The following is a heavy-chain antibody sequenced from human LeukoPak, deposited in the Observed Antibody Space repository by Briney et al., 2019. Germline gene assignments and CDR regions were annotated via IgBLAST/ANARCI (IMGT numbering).Heavy chain of an antibody. J-gene: IGHJ4*02. CDR2: INPNSGGT. CDR3: ARDLEVVAATLAY. CDR1: GYTFTGYY. V-gene: IGHV1-2*02. D-gene: IGHD2-15*01. Sequence: GASVKVSCKASGYTFTGYYMHWVRQAPGQGLEWMGWINPNSGGTNYAQKFQGRVTMTRDTSISTAYMELSRLRSDDTAVYYCARDLEVVAATLAYWGQGTLVTVSS.